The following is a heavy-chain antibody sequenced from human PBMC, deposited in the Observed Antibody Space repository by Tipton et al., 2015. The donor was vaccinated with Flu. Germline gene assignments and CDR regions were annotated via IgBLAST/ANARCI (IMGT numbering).Heavy chain of an antibody. CDR3: ARERYYYDSSGYYGPRRTYYYYGMDV. CDR2: IYYSGST. V-gene: IGHV4-59*01. Sequence: TLSLTCTVSGGSISSYYWSWIRQPPGKGLEWIGYIYYSGSTNYNPSLKSRVTISVDTSKNQFSLKLSSVTAADTAMYYCARERYYYDSSGYYGPRRTYYYYGMDVWGQGTTVTVSS. D-gene: IGHD3-22*01. J-gene: IGHJ6*02. CDR1: GGSISSYY.